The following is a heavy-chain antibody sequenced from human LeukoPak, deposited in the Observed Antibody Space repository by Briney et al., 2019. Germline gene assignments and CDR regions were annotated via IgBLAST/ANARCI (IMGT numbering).Heavy chain of an antibody. CDR1: GFSFSSYG. V-gene: IGHV3-33*01. J-gene: IGHJ3*02. Sequence: QSGGSLRLSCAASGFSFSSYGMHWVRQAPGKGLEWVAFIWYDGSKKYYADSVKGRFTISRDNSKNTLYLQMNSLRAEDTAVYYCARDPSAWDDAFDIWGQGTMVTVSS. D-gene: IGHD1-26*01. CDR2: IWYDGSKK. CDR3: ARDPSAWDDAFDI.